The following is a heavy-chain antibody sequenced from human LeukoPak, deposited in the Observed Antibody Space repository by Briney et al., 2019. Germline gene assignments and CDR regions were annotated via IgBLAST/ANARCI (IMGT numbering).Heavy chain of an antibody. CDR1: GFTFSSYA. V-gene: IGHV4-39*01. CDR3: ARLYYDSSGYYLKNWFDP. D-gene: IGHD3-22*01. J-gene: IGHJ5*02. CDR2: IYYSGST. Sequence: GSLRLSCAASGFTFSSYAMSWVRQPPGKGLEWIGSIYYSGSTYYNPSLKSRVTISVDTSKNQFSLKLSSVTAADTAVYYCARLYYDSSGYYLKNWFDPWGQGTLVTVSS.